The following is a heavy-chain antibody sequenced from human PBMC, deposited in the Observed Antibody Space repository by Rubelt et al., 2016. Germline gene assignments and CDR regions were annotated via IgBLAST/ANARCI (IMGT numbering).Heavy chain of an antibody. CDR3: ASVQTTLIVVAHPEYFQH. CDR1: GGSISSSGYY. V-gene: IGHV4-39*07. D-gene: IGHD3-22*01. Sequence: QLQLQESGPGLVKPSETLSLTCTVSGGSISSSGYYWGWIRQPPGKGLEWIGTIYYSGSTYYNPSLKSRVTISADTSKNQFSLKLSSVTAADTAVYYCASVQTTLIVVAHPEYFQHWGQGTLVTASS. CDR2: IYYSGST. J-gene: IGHJ1*01.